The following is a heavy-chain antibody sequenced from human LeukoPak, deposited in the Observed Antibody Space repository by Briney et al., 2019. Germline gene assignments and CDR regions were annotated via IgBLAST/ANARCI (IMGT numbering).Heavy chain of an antibody. CDR3: ATDLPTGFGSTAY. D-gene: IGHD3-10*01. CDR2: INHSGSAT. CDR1: GNTFTNNF. V-gene: IGHV1-46*01. J-gene: IGHJ4*02. Sequence: GASVKVSCKASGNTFTNNFMHWVRQAPGQGLEWMGLINHSGSATTYPQKLQGRVTMTRDTSTNTVYMELSSLRSEDTAVYYCATDLPTGFGSTAYWGQGTLVTVSS.